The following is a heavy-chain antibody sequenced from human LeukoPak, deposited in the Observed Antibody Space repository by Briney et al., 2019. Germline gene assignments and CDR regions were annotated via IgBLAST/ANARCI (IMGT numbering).Heavy chain of an antibody. CDR3: ARDLKYYYGSGSLDY. J-gene: IGHJ4*02. CDR1: GFTFNTYS. Sequence: GGSLRLSCAASGFTFNTYSMNWVRQAPGKGLEWVSYISSSSSSTIYYADSVKGRFTISRDNAKNSLYLQMNSLRDEDTAVYYCARDLKYYYGSGSLDYWGQGTLVTVSS. V-gene: IGHV3-48*02. CDR2: ISSSSSSTI. D-gene: IGHD3-10*01.